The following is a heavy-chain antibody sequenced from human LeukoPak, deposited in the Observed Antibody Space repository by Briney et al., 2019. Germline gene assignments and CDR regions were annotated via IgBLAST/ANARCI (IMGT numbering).Heavy chain of an antibody. CDR2: ISGSGGST. J-gene: IGHJ5*02. Sequence: GGSLRPSCAASGFTFSSYAMSWVHQAPGKGLGWVSSISGSGGSTYYPDSVKGRFTISRDNSKNTLYLQMNSLRAEDTAVYYGAKERLSAHIVVVPAAIPTWCDPWGQRTLVSVSS. V-gene: IGHV3-23*01. D-gene: IGHD2-2*01. CDR3: AKERLSAHIVVVPAAIPTWCDP. CDR1: GFTFSSYA.